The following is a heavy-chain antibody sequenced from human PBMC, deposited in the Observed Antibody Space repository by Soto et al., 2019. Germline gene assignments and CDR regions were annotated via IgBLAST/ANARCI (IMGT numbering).Heavy chain of an antibody. CDR2: ISYDGNNE. CDR1: GFTFSAYT. CDR3: ARDGYSGRSDGFDI. Sequence: QVQLVESGEGVVQPGRSLRLSCAASGFTFSAYTMRCVRQPPGKGLEWVAVISYDGNNERYTDPVKGRFTVSRDNSKSTLYLQMNSLKSEDTAVYYCARDGYSGRSDGFDIWGQGTMVTVSS. D-gene: IGHD1-26*01. J-gene: IGHJ3*02. V-gene: IGHV3-30-3*01.